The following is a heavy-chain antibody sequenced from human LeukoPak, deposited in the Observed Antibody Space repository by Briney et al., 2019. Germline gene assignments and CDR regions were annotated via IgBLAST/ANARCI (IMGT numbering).Heavy chain of an antibody. V-gene: IGHV1-69*13. CDR2: IIPIFGTA. D-gene: IGHD2-15*01. CDR3: ARDLHCSGGSCYSRWFDP. Sequence: SVKVSCKASGGTFSSYGISWVRQAPGQGLEWMGGIIPIFGTANYAQKFQGRVTITADESTSTAYMELSSLRSEDTAVYYCARDLHCSGGSCYSRWFDPWGQGTLVTVSS. CDR1: GGTFSSYG. J-gene: IGHJ5*02.